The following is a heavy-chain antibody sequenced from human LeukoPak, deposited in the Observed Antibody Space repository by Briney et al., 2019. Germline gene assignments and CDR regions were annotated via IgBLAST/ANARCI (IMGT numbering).Heavy chain of an antibody. Sequence: ASVKVSCKAFGYTFINYGISWVRRAPGQGLEWMGWVSAYADNINYVQKFQGRVTMTTDTSTSTAYMELRSLRSDDTAIYYCARDCIGCHGFDYWGQGTLVTVSS. V-gene: IGHV1-18*01. J-gene: IGHJ4*02. CDR1: GYTFINYG. D-gene: IGHD2-15*01. CDR3: ARDCIGCHGFDY. CDR2: VSAYADNI.